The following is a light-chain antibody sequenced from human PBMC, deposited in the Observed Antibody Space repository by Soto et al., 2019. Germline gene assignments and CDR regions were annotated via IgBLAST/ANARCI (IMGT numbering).Light chain of an antibody. CDR2: GAS. Sequence: EIVMTQSPGTLSVSPGERVTLSCRASQSVGSNLVWYQQKPAQAPRLLIYGASTRATGIPARFSGSGSGTEFTLTIRSLQSEDSAVYYCQKYYDWPLTFGGGTKVDIK. V-gene: IGKV3-15*01. CDR3: QKYYDWPLT. J-gene: IGKJ4*01. CDR1: QSVGSN.